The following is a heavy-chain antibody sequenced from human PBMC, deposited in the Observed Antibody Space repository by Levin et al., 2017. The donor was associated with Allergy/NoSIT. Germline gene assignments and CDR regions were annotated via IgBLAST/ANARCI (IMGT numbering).Heavy chain of an antibody. Sequence: ASVKVSCKASGYTFTSYDINWVRQATGQGLEWMGWMNPNSGNTGYAQKFQGRVTMTRNTSISTAYMELSSLRSEDTAVYYCAREGYGDYNFDYWGQGTLVTVSS. J-gene: IGHJ4*02. CDR3: AREGYGDYNFDY. CDR2: MNPNSGNT. V-gene: IGHV1-8*01. D-gene: IGHD4-17*01. CDR1: GYTFTSYD.